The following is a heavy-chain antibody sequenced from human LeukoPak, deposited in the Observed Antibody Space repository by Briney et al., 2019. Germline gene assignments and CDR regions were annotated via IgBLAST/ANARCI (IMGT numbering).Heavy chain of an antibody. CDR3: ARAPPKYCSSTSCYGAYYFDY. CDR2: IYHSGST. Sequence: SGTLSLTCTVSGYSISSGYYWGWIRQPPGKGLEWIGSIYHSGSTYYTPSLKSRVTISVDTSKNQFSLKLSSVTAADTTVYYCARAPPKYCSSTSCYGAYYFDYWGQGTLVTVSS. D-gene: IGHD2-2*01. CDR1: GYSISSGYY. J-gene: IGHJ4*02. V-gene: IGHV4-38-2*02.